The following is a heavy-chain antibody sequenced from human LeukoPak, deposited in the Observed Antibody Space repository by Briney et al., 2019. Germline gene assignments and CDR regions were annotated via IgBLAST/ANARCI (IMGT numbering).Heavy chain of an antibody. CDR3: ARHGYYVFDY. D-gene: IGHD4-17*01. V-gene: IGHV3-7*01. J-gene: IGHJ4*02. CDR2: IKEDGHEK. CDR1: GFTFSSHW. Sequence: PGGSLRLSCAGSGFTFSSHWMGWVGQAPGKGLEWLANIKEDGHEKYYVDSVQGRFTISRDNAKNSLFLQMDSLRAEDTAVYFCARHGYYVFDYWGQGILVTVSS.